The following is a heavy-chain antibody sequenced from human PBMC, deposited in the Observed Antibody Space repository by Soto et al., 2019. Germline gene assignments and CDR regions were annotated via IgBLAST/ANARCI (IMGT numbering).Heavy chain of an antibody. V-gene: IGHV3-30-3*01. J-gene: IGHJ4*02. Sequence: QVQLVESGGGVVQPGRSLRLSCAASGFTFSSYAMHWVRQAPGKGLEWVAVISYDGSNKYYADSVKGRFTISRDNSKNALELQMNSLRAEDTAVYYCASGCSSWPPDYWGQGTLVTVS. CDR2: ISYDGSNK. CDR3: ASGCSSWPPDY. D-gene: IGHD6-13*01. CDR1: GFTFSSYA.